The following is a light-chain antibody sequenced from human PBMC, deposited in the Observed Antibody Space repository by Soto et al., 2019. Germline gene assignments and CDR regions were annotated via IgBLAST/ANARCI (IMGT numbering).Light chain of an antibody. CDR3: QHYKKAPWT. V-gene: IGKV1-27*01. CDR1: QDVYTF. Sequence: VQMTQSPSSLSASVGDRVTITCRASQDVYTFLAWYRQRPGRAPELLIYDVSTLQAGVPSRFSSDGFGTHFILTISSLQPEDVATYNCQHYKKAPWTFGQGTKV. CDR2: DVS. J-gene: IGKJ1*01.